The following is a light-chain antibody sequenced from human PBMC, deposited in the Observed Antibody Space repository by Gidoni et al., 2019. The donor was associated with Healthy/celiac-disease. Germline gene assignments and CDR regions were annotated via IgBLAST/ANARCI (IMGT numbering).Light chain of an antibody. CDR3: QQYDNLPLT. CDR2: DAS. V-gene: IGKV1-33*01. CDR1: QDISNY. J-gene: IGKJ4*01. Sequence: DNQMPQYPSSLSASVGDRVTITCQASQDISNYLNWYQQKPGKAPKLLIYDASNLETGVPSRFSGSGSGTDFTFTISSLQPEDIATYYCQQYDNLPLTFXEXTKVEIK.